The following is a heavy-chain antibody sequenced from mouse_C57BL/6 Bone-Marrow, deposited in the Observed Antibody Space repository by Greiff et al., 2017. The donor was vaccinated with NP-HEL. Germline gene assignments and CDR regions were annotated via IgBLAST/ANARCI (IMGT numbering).Heavy chain of an antibody. Sequence: QVQLQQSGAELAKPGASVKLSCKASGYTFTSYWMHWVKQRPGQGLEWIGYINPSSGYTKYNQKFKDKATLTADKSSSTAYMLLSSLTYEDSAVYYCARPPFYYSGAMYYWGLGTSVTVSP. CDR1: GYTFTSYW. V-gene: IGHV1-7*01. CDR3: ARPPFYYSGAMYY. J-gene: IGHJ4*01. CDR2: INPSSGYT. D-gene: IGHD1-1*01.